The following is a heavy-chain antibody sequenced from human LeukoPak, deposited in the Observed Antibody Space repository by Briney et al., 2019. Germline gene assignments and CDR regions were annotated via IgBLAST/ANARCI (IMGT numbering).Heavy chain of an antibody. J-gene: IGHJ3*02. D-gene: IGHD3-10*01. CDR1: GFTFSSYE. CDR3: ARDTHSDGAFDI. CDR2: ISSSGSTI. V-gene: IGHV3-48*03. Sequence: PGGSLRLSCAASGFTFSSYEMNWARQAPGKGLEWVSYISSSGSTIYYADSVKGRFTISRDNAKNSLYLQMNSLRAEDTAVYYCARDTHSDGAFDIWGQGTMVTVSS.